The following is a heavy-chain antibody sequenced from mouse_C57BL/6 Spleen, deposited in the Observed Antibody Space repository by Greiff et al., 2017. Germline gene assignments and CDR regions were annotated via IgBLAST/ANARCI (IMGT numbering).Heavy chain of an antibody. D-gene: IGHD1-1*01. CDR2: IYPGSGST. CDR3: ARGDYGRSYGGFGY. Sequence: QVQLQQPGAELVKPGASVQMSCKASGYTFTSYWITWVKQRPGQGLEWIGDIYPGSGSTNYNEKFKRKATLTGDTSSSTAYMQLSSLTSEDSAGYYCARGDYGRSYGGFGYWGQGTTLTGSS. J-gene: IGHJ2*01. CDR1: GYTFTSYW. V-gene: IGHV1-55*01.